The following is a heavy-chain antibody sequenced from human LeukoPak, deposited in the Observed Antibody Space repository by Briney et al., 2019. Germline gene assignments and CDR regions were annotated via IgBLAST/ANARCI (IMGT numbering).Heavy chain of an antibody. V-gene: IGHV3-7*01. CDR1: GFTFSSYW. CDR3: ARAGSNWNYVY. CDR2: IKQDGSEK. D-gene: IGHD1-7*01. Sequence: GGSLRLSCAASGFTFSSYWMNWARQAPGKGLEWVANIKQDGSEKYYADALKGRFTISRDNTKNSLSLQMNSLIVEDTAVYYCARAGSNWNYVYWGQGTLVTVSS. J-gene: IGHJ4*02.